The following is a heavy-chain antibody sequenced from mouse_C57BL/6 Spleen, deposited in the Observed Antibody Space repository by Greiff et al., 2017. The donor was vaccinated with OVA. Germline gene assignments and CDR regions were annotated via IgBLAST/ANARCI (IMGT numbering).Heavy chain of an antibody. V-gene: IGHV5-4*03. D-gene: IGHD2-12*01. CDR1: GFTFSSYA. CDR3: ARYYNGYYAMDY. CDR2: ISDGGSYT. J-gene: IGHJ4*01. Sequence: EVKLVESGGGLVKPGGSLKLSCAASGFTFSSYAMSWVRQTPEKRLEWVATISDGGSYTYYPDNVKGRFTISRDNAKNNLYLQMSHLKSEDTAMYDCARYYNGYYAMDYWGQGTSVTVSS.